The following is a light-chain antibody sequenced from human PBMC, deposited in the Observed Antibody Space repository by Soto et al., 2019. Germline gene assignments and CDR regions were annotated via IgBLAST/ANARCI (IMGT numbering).Light chain of an antibody. CDR1: QSVSSN. CDR3: QQYNNWPPGPWT. Sequence: ERVMTQSPATLSVSPVQRSTLSCTASQSVSSNLAWYQQKPGQAPRLLIYGASTRATGIPARFSGSGSGTEFTLTISSLQSEDFAVYYCQQYNNWPPGPWTFGQGTKVDIK. J-gene: IGKJ1*01. V-gene: IGKV3-15*01. CDR2: GAS.